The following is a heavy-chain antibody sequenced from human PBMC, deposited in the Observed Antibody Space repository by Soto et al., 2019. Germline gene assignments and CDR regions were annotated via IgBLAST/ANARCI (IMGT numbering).Heavy chain of an antibody. CDR1: GGSISSYY. V-gene: IGHV4-59*08. CDR2: IYYSGST. J-gene: IGHJ6*02. Sequence: SETLSLTCTVSGGSISSYYWSWIRQPPGKGLEWIGYIYYSGSTNYNPSLKSRVTISVDTSKNQFSLKLSSVTAADTAVYYCARLTPYCGVCMDVWGQGTTVTVSS. D-gene: IGHD2-21*01. CDR3: ARLTPYCGVCMDV.